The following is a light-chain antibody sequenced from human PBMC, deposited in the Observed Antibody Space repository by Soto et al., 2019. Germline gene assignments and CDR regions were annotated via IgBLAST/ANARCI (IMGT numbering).Light chain of an antibody. CDR3: SSFAGSNNFDV. V-gene: IGLV2-8*01. Sequence: QSALTQPPSASGSPGQSVTISCTGTSSDVGGYNYVSWYQQHPGKAPKLMIYDVSKRPSGVPERFSGSKSGNTASLTVSGLQAEDEADYYCSSFAGSNNFDVFGTGTKLTVL. CDR1: SSDVGGYNY. CDR2: DVS. J-gene: IGLJ1*01.